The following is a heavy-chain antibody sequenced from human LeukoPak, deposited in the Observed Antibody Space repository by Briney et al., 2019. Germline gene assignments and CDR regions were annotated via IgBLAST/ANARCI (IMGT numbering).Heavy chain of an antibody. J-gene: IGHJ4*02. V-gene: IGHV3-23*01. CDR2: TSRSGDGT. Sequence: SLNPSCAASGFTFSSYAMSWVRQAPAKGLESISATSRSGDGTFYADSVKGRFTISRDNSKNTLYLQMNSLRAEDTAIYYCAKLRDFFDSSGQFDYWGQGTLVTVSS. CDR3: AKLRDFFDSSGQFDY. D-gene: IGHD3-22*01. CDR1: GFTFSSYA.